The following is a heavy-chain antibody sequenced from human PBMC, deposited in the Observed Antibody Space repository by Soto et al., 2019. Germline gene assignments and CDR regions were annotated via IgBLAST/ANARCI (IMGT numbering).Heavy chain of an antibody. Sequence: LRLSCAASGFTFDDYAMHWVRQAPGKGLEWVSGISWNSASMDYADSVKDRFSISRDNAENSLHLQMNILKIEDTAFYYCARSFSDRYYDLDFWGQGTLVTVSS. D-gene: IGHD1-26*01. CDR2: ISWNSASM. V-gene: IGHV3-9*01. J-gene: IGHJ4*02. CDR3: ARSFSDRYYDLDF. CDR1: GFTFDDYA.